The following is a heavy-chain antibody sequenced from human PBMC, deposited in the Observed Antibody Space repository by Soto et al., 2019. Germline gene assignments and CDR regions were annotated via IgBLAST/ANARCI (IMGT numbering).Heavy chain of an antibody. Sequence: PSETLSLTCTVSGGFISNYYWSWIRQPPGEGLEWIGYMSDSGGTSYNPSLKSRATISGDTSKNHLSLNLNSVTAADTAVYYCARLGGAVRPLSALDIWGQGTTVTVSS. J-gene: IGHJ3*02. V-gene: IGHV4-59*01. CDR1: GGFISNYY. D-gene: IGHD6-6*01. CDR3: ARLGGAVRPLSALDI. CDR2: MSDSGGT.